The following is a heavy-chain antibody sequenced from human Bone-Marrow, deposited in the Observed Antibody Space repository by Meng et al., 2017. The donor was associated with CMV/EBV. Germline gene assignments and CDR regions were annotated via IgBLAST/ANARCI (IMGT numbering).Heavy chain of an antibody. J-gene: IGHJ3*02. CDR2: IVVGSGNT. V-gene: IGHV1-58*01. Sequence: SVKVSCKASGFTFTISAVQWVRQARGQRLEWIGGIVVGSGNTNYAQKFQERVTITRDMSTSTAYMELSSLRSEDTAVYYCSARIHILRVNTQDLSSGEVFDIWGQGTTVTVSS. D-gene: IGHD2-15*01. CDR1: GFTFTISA. CDR3: SARIHILRVNTQDLSSGEVFDI.